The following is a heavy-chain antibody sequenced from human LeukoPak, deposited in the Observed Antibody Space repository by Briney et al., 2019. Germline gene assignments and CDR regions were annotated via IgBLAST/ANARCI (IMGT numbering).Heavy chain of an antibody. J-gene: IGHJ3*02. CDR3: ARPLYYYDSSGYRLYDAFDI. CDR2: INWNGGST. CDR1: GFTFDDYG. D-gene: IGHD3-22*01. V-gene: IGHV3-20*04. Sequence: PGGSLRLSCAASGFTFDDYGMSWVRQAPGKGLEWVSGINWNGGSTGYADSVKGRFTISRDNAKNSLYLQMNSLRAEDTALYYCARPLYYYDSSGYRLYDAFDIWGQGTMVTVSS.